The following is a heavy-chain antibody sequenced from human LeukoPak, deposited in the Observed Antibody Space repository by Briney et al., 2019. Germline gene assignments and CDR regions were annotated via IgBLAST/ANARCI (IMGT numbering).Heavy chain of an antibody. CDR1: GFTFSSYG. CDR3: ARDGPRAFDI. J-gene: IGHJ3*02. CDR2: INQDGSVK. V-gene: IGHV3-7*01. Sequence: PGGSLRLSCAASGFTFSSYGMHWVRQAPGKGLEWVANINQDGSVKYHVDSVKGRFTISRDNAKNSLYLQMNSLRVEDTAVYYCARDGPRAFDIWGQGTMVTVSS.